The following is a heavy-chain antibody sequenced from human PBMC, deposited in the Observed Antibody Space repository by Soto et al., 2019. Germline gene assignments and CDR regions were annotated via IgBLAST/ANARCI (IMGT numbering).Heavy chain of an antibody. CDR2: ISPMFGAA. J-gene: IGHJ4*02. D-gene: IGHD3-10*01. CDR3: AREVQVHTPAFVY. CDR1: GGTFNTYE. Sequence: QVQLVQSGAEMKKPGSSVKVSCQYSGGTFNTYEMNWERQAPGQGPEWMGDISPMFGAANYAPKFQGRVTITADESTGTSYMQLRSWTSEDTALYFCAREVQVHTPAFVYWGQGTLVTVSS. V-gene: IGHV1-69*19.